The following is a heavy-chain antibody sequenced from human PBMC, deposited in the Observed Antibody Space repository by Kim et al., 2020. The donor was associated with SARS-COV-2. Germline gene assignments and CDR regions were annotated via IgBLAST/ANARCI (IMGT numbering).Heavy chain of an antibody. V-gene: IGHV1-69*01. Sequence: PIFGTANYAQKFQGRVTITADESTSTAYMELSSLRSEDTAVYYCARENDYWGQGTLVTVSS. CDR2: PIFGTA. J-gene: IGHJ4*02. CDR3: ARENDY.